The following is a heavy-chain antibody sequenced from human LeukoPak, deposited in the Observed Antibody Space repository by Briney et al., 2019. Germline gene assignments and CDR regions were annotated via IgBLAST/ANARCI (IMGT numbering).Heavy chain of an antibody. J-gene: IGHJ4*02. CDR3: ARLDELLAFDY. Sequence: PETLSLTCTVSGGSISSYYWSWIRQPPGKGLEWIGYIYYTGSTNYSPSLKSRVIISVDTSKNQFSLKLSSVTAADTAVYYCARLDELLAFDYWGQGTLVTVSS. V-gene: IGHV4-59*08. D-gene: IGHD2-15*01. CDR2: IYYTGST. CDR1: GGSISSYY.